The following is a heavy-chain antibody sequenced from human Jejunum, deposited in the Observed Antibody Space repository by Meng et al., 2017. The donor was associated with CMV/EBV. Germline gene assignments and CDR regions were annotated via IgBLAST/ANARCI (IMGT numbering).Heavy chain of an antibody. D-gene: IGHD3-10*01. Sequence: SGAAVSRYYWRWIRQPPGKGLEYIAFFYDTANANYSPSLKSRATMSVDASKSQVSLELYSVSAADTAVYYCSRFSATGAYYYGMDVWGQGTTVTVSS. CDR3: SRFSATGAYYYGMDV. J-gene: IGHJ6*02. V-gene: IGHV4-59*02. CDR2: FYDTANA. CDR1: GAAVSRYY.